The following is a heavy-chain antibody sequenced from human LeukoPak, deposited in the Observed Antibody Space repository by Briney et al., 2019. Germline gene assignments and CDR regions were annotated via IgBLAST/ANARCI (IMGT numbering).Heavy chain of an antibody. Sequence: PSETLSLTCTVSGGSISSYYWSWIRQPPGKALEWIGYIYYSGSTNYNPSLKSRVTISVDTSKNQFSLKLSSVTAADTAVYYCARRVAMTTVTSWFDPWGQGTLVTVSS. CDR3: ARRVAMTTVTSWFDP. CDR2: IYYSGST. D-gene: IGHD4-17*01. CDR1: GGSISSYY. V-gene: IGHV4-59*01. J-gene: IGHJ5*02.